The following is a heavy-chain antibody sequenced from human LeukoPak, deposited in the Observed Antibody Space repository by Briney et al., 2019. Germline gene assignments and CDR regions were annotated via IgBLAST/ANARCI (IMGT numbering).Heavy chain of an antibody. J-gene: IGHJ4*02. Sequence: GRSLRLSCAASGFTFDDYAMHWVRQAPGKGLEWVSGISWNSGSIGYADSVKGRFTISRDNSKNTLYLQMNSLRAEDTAVYYCARVPTYCSSTSCYSLFDYWGQGTLVTVSS. V-gene: IGHV3-9*01. D-gene: IGHD2-2*02. CDR2: ISWNSGSI. CDR1: GFTFDDYA. CDR3: ARVPTYCSSTSCYSLFDY.